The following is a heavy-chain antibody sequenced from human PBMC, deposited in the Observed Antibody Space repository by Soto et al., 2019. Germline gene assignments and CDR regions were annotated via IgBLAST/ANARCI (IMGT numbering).Heavy chain of an antibody. CDR3: ARGVEAMGPNYFDY. Sequence: QVQLQESGPGLVKPSQTLSLTCTVSGGSISSGGYYWSWIRQHPGKGLEWIGYIYYSGSTYYNPSLKSRVTISVDTSKNQVSLKLSSVTAADTAVYYCARGVEAMGPNYFDYWGQGTLVTVSS. CDR1: GGSISSGGYY. V-gene: IGHV4-31*03. D-gene: IGHD5-18*01. J-gene: IGHJ4*02. CDR2: IYYSGST.